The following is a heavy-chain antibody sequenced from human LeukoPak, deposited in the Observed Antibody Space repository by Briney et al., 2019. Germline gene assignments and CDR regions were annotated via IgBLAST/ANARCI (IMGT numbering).Heavy chain of an antibody. Sequence: GGSLRLSCAASGFTFSSYEMNWVRQAPGKGLEWVSVIDSGDGTYFSDSVKGRFTISRDNSKNTLYLQMNSLRAEDTAVYYCARSRGYFDSFDPWGQGTLVTVSS. CDR1: GFTFSSYE. V-gene: IGHV3-66*01. J-gene: IGHJ5*02. CDR3: ARSRGYFDSFDP. D-gene: IGHD3-9*01. CDR2: IDSGDGT.